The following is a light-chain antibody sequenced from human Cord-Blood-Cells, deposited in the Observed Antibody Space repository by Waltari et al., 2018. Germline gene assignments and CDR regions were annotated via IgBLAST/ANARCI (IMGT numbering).Light chain of an antibody. CDR3: QQYNNWWT. Sequence: IVMTQSPATLSVSPGERATLSCRASQSVSINLAWYQQKPCQAPRLLIYGASTRATGSPARFSGSGSGTAFTLTISSLQSEDFAVYYGQQYNNWWTFGQGTKVEIK. J-gene: IGKJ1*01. CDR2: GAS. CDR1: QSVSIN. V-gene: IGKV3-15*01.